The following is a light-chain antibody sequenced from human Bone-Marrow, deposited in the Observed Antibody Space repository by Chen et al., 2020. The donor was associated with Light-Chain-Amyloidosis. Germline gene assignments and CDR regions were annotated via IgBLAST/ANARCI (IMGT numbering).Light chain of an antibody. V-gene: IGLV6-57*01. J-gene: IGLJ2*01. CDR1: SGYIASNY. Sequence: NFVLIQPPSVSESPWKTVTISCTRSSGYIASNYVHWYQQRPGRSPTIVIYEDNQRPSGVPDRFSGSIDRSSNSASLTISGLKTEDEGDYYCQSYDIAKVFGGGTKVTVL. CDR3: QSYDIAKV. CDR2: EDN.